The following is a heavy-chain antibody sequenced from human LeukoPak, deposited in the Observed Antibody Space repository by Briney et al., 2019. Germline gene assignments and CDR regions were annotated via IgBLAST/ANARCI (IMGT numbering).Heavy chain of an antibody. CDR1: GDSISSNTYY. Sequence: PSETLSLTCTVSGDSISSNTYYWGWIRQPPGKGLEWIGSIYYSGSTYFNPSLKTRVTMSLDTSKNQFSLKLTSVTAADTAVYYCARQTGSGLFILPGGQGTLVTVSS. J-gene: IGHJ4*02. CDR3: ARQTGSGLFILP. CDR2: IYYSGST. D-gene: IGHD3/OR15-3a*01. V-gene: IGHV4-39*07.